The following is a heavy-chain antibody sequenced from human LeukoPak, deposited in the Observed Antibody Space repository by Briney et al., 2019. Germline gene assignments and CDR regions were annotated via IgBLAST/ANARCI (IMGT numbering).Heavy chain of an antibody. CDR3: AKGVTSIAQPHYFDY. Sequence: GGSLRLSCAASGFTFSSSSMSWVRQAPGKGLEWVSSLSDSSTYMYYADSVKGRFTISRDNSKNTLYLQMNSLRAEDTAVYYCAKGVTSIAQPHYFDYWGQGTLVTVSS. CDR2: LSDSSTYM. V-gene: IGHV3-21*04. J-gene: IGHJ4*02. CDR1: GFTFSSSS. D-gene: IGHD6-6*01.